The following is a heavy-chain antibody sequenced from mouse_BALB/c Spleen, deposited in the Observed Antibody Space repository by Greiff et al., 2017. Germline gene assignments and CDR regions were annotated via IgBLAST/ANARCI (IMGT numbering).Heavy chain of an antibody. D-gene: IGHD2-1*01. J-gene: IGHJ3*01. V-gene: IGHV5-6-5*01. Sequence: EVQGVESGGGLVKPGGSLKLSCAASGFTFSSYAMSWVRQTPEKRLEWVASISSGGSTYYPDSVKGRFTISRDNARNILYLQMSSLRSEDTAMYYCARGRDGNYFFAYWGQGTLVTVSA. CDR2: ISSGGST. CDR1: GFTFSSYA. CDR3: ARGRDGNYFFAY.